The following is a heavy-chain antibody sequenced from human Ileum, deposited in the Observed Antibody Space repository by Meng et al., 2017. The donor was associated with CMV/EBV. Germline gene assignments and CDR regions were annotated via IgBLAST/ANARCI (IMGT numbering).Heavy chain of an antibody. V-gene: IGHV6-1*01. CDR2: TFYKSTYYN. Sequence: VPLHRSGPWLLKPHQPLFLTWAVSGDTVSRNSFVCNWIRQSPSRGLEWLGRTFYKSTYYNDYAVSVKSRIIINADTSNNQLSLQLNSVTPDDTAVYYCATDWDLNYWGQGILVTVSS. CDR3: ATDWDLNY. D-gene: IGHD3-9*01. CDR1: GDTVSRNSFV. J-gene: IGHJ4*02.